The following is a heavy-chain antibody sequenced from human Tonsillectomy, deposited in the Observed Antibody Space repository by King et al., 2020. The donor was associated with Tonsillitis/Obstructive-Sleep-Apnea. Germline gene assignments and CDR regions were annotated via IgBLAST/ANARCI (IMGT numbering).Heavy chain of an antibody. V-gene: IGHV3-73*02. J-gene: IGHJ3*02. CDR1: GFNFSGSA. Sequence: VQLGESGGGLVQPGGSLKLSFAASGFNFSGSAIHFVRQASGKGLEGFGLIRSKTNSYATGYAGSVKGRFTISRDDSKKKAYLQMNSMKTEDTAVYYCTRLNCSGGSCYYDAFDIWGQGTMVTVSS. CDR3: TRLNCSGGSCYYDAFDI. D-gene: IGHD2-15*01. CDR2: IRSKTNSYAT.